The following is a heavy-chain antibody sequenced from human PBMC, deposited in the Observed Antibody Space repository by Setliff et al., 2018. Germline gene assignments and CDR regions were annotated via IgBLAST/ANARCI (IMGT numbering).Heavy chain of an antibody. CDR1: GGTFSDYG. J-gene: IGHJ6*03. CDR2: TIPIFGTT. V-gene: IGHV1-69*05. D-gene: IGHD3-22*01. CDR3: VREGVDSRSSTDYRYYMDV. Sequence: GASVKVSCKASGGTFSDYGISWVRQAPGQGLEWMGGTIPIFGTTDYAQKSQGRVTIITGESTSTAFMQLSSLRSEDTAVYYCVREGVDSRSSTDYRYYMDVWGKGTTVTV.